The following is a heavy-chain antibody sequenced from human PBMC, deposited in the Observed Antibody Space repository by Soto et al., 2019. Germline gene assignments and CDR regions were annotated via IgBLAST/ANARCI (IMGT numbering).Heavy chain of an antibody. CDR3: ARDGNYYDSSGPCFDY. J-gene: IGHJ4*02. V-gene: IGHV1-69*13. CDR2: IIPIFGTA. Sequence: SVKVSCKASGGTFSSYTISWVRQAPGQGLEWMGGIIPIFGTANYAQKFQGRVAITADESTSTAYMELNSLRAEDTAVYYCARDGNYYDSSGPCFDYWGQGTLVTVSS. D-gene: IGHD3-22*01. CDR1: GGTFSSYT.